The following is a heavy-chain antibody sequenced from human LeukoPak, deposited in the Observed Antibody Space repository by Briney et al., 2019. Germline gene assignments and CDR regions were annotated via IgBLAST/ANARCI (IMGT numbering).Heavy chain of an antibody. CDR1: GYTFTSYA. CDR3: ARAEYHYGSGSYIFPIMDV. J-gene: IGHJ6*02. CDR2: ISAYNGNT. Sequence: GASVKVSCKASGYTFTSYAMHWVRQAPGQRLEWMGWISAYNGNTNYAQKLQGRVTMTTDTSTSTAYMELRSLRSDDTAVYYCARAEYHYGSGSYIFPIMDVWGQGTTVTVSS. D-gene: IGHD3-10*01. V-gene: IGHV1-18*01.